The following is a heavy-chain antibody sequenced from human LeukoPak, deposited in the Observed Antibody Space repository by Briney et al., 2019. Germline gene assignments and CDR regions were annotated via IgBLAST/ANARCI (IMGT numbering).Heavy chain of an antibody. CDR2: ISSSSSYI. CDR3: ARGIAAAQRFDY. CDR1: GFTFSSYS. Sequence: PGGSLRLSCAASGFTFSSYSMNWVRQAPGKGLEWVSSISSSSSYIYYADSVKGRFTISRDNAKNSLYLQMDSLRAEDTAVYYCARGIAAAQRFDYWGQGTLVTVSS. V-gene: IGHV3-21*01. D-gene: IGHD6-13*01. J-gene: IGHJ4*02.